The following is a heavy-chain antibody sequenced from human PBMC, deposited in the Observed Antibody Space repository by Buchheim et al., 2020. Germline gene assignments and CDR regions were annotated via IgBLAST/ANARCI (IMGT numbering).Heavy chain of an antibody. V-gene: IGHV4-34*01. J-gene: IGHJ4*02. D-gene: IGHD1-26*01. Sequence: QVQLQQWGAGLLKPSETLSLTCAVYGGSFSGYYWSWIRQPPGKGLEWIGEINHSGSTNYNPSLKSRVTLSVDTFKKQFSLKLSSVTAADTAVYYCARALGLIVGSTYFDYWGQGTL. CDR1: GGSFSGYY. CDR2: INHSGST. CDR3: ARALGLIVGSTYFDY.